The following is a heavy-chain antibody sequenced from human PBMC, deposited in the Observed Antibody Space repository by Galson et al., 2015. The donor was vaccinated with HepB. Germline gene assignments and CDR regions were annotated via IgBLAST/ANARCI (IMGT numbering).Heavy chain of an antibody. D-gene: IGHD2-2*01. CDR2: INPSGGST. Sequence: SVKVSCKASGYTFTSYYMHWVRQAPGQGLEWMGIINPSGGSTSYAQKFQGRVTMTRDTSTGTVYMELSSLRSEDTAVYYCARRGIVVVPALRYYYYMDVWGKGTTVTVSS. V-gene: IGHV1-46*01. J-gene: IGHJ6*03. CDR1: GYTFTSYY. CDR3: ARRGIVVVPALRYYYYMDV.